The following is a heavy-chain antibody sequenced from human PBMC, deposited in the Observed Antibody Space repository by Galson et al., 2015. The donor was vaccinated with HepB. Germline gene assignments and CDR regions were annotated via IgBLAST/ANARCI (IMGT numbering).Heavy chain of an antibody. J-gene: IGHJ3*02. CDR1: GFPVRNHY. Sequence: SLRLSCAISGFPVRNHYMSWVRQAPGKGLEWVSIIPSAGSTYYADSVKGRFTISRDYSKNTVFLQMNNLRAEDTAMYYCAREDDAFDIWGQGTMVTVSS. CDR2: IPSAGST. CDR3: AREDDAFDI. V-gene: IGHV3-53*01.